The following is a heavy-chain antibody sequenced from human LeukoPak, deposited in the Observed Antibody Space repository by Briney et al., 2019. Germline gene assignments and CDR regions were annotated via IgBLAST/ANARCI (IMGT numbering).Heavy chain of an antibody. CDR1: GFTFSNSV. V-gene: IGHV3-23*01. Sequence: GGSLRLSWAASGFTFSNSVMSWVRQAPGKGLEWVSSINDSGGSAYYADSVKGRFTISRDNSKNTLYLQMNSLRAEDTAVYYCARGVSGWPYYLDYWGQGALVTVSS. CDR3: ARGVSGWPYYLDY. CDR2: INDSGGSA. D-gene: IGHD6-19*01. J-gene: IGHJ4*02.